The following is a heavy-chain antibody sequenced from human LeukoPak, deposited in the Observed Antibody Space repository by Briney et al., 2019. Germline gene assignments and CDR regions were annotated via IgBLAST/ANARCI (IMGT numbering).Heavy chain of an antibody. CDR3: ARAGGLDY. J-gene: IGHJ4*02. V-gene: IGHV3-7*04. CDR2: INQDESEK. D-gene: IGHD3-16*01. CDR1: GFTYRNYW. Sequence: GSLRLSCAACGFTYRNYWMSGVRQAPGKGLHWVDSINQDESEKYHVDSVKGRFTISRHNAKNSLYLQMNSRRAEDTAVYYCARAGGLDYWGKGTLVTVSS.